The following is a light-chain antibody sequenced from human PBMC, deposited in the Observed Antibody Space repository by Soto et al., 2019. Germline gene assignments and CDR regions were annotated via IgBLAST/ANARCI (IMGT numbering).Light chain of an antibody. CDR1: SSDVSGYNY. J-gene: IGLJ1*01. Sequence: QSALTQPRSVSGSPGQSVTISCTGTSSDVSGYNYVSWYQQHPGKAPKLMIYDVSKRPSGVPDRFSGSKSGNTASLTISGLQAEDEAVYYCCSYAGSYTFVFGTGTKLTVL. CDR2: DVS. CDR3: CSYAGSYTFV. V-gene: IGLV2-11*01.